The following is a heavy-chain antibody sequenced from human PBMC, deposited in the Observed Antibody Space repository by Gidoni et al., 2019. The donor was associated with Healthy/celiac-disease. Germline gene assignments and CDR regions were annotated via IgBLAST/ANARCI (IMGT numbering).Heavy chain of an antibody. CDR2: IIPIFGTA. CDR3: ARCRSSKPGGSGGDYGWFDP. V-gene: IGHV1-69*01. D-gene: IGHD6-13*01. J-gene: IGHJ5*02. Sequence: QVQLVQSGAEVKKPGSSVKFSCKASGGTFSSYAISWVRQAPGQGLEWMGGIIPIFGTANYAQKFQGRVTITADESTSTAYMELSSLRSEDTAVYYCARCRSSKPGGSGGDYGWFDPWGQGTLVTVSS. CDR1: GGTFSSYA.